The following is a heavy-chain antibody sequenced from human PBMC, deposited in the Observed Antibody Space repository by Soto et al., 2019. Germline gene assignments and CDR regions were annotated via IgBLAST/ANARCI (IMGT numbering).Heavy chain of an antibody. Sequence: QVQLQQWGAGLLKPSETLSLTCAVYGGSFSGYYWSWIRQPPGKGLEWIGEINHSGSTNYNPSLKSRVTISVDTSRNQFSLKLSSVTAADTAVYYCARGLPTMIVVVITGRWFDPWGQGPLVTVSS. J-gene: IGHJ5*02. CDR3: ARGLPTMIVVVITGRWFDP. D-gene: IGHD3-22*01. CDR1: GGSFSGYY. CDR2: INHSGST. V-gene: IGHV4-34*01.